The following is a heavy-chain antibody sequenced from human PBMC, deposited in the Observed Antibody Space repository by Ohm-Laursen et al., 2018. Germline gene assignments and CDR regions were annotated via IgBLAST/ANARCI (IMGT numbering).Heavy chain of an antibody. CDR3: ARAGIASRGWYYYYGMDV. J-gene: IGHJ6*02. D-gene: IGHD1-14*01. CDR2: IYTSGST. V-gene: IGHV4-4*07. CDR1: GGSISSYY. Sequence: SDTLSLTCAVSGGSISSYYWSWIRQPAGKGLEWIGRIYTSGSTNYNPSLKSRVTMSVDTSKNQFSLKLSSVTAADTAVYYCARAGIASRGWYYYYGMDVWGQGTTVTVSS.